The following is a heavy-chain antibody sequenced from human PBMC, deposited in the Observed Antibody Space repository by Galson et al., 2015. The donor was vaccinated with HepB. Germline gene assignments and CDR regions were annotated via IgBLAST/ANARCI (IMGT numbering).Heavy chain of an antibody. CDR3: ASDTVFNTAMVTN. D-gene: IGHD5-18*01. Sequence: SLRLSCAASGFTFSSYAMHWVRQAPGKGLEWVAVISYDGSNKYYADSVKGRFTISRDNSKDTLYLQMNSLGAEDTAVYYCASDTVFNTAMVTNWGQGTLVTVSS. CDR1: GFTFSSYA. J-gene: IGHJ4*02. V-gene: IGHV3-30-3*01. CDR2: ISYDGSNK.